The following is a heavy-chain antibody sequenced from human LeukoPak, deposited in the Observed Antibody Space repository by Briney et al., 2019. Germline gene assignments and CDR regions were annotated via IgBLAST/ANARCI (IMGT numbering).Heavy chain of an antibody. CDR1: GGSISSGTYY. J-gene: IGHJ4*02. Sequence: ASETLSLTCTVSGGSISSGTYYWAWIRQPPGKGLEWIGDIYHSGSDYSNPSLKSRVAISVDTSKNQFSLKLSSVTAADTAVYYCARRLELSGYDYTFDYWGQGTLVTVSS. CDR3: ARRLELSGYDYTFDY. V-gene: IGHV4-39*01. CDR2: IYHSGSD. D-gene: IGHD3-22*01.